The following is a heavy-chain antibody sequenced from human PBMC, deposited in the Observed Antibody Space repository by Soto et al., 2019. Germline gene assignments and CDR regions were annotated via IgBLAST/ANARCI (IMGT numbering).Heavy chain of an antibody. V-gene: IGHV4-4*02. CDR3: ARRWGEGRVDY. CDR1: GGSIRRSNW. J-gene: IGHJ4*02. CDR2: IYHSGNT. D-gene: IGHD3-10*01. Sequence: QVQLQESGPGLVKPSGTLSLTCAVSGGSIRRSNWWRWVRQPPGKGLEWIGEIYHSGNTNYNPSRKGRGTGAGDKARNQFSLKLSSVAAADTAVYYCARRWGEGRVDYWGQGTLVTVSS.